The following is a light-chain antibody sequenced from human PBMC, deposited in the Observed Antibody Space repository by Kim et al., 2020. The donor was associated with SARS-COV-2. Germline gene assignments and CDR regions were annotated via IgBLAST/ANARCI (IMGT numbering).Light chain of an antibody. CDR3: SSYTSSSTWV. J-gene: IGLJ3*02. CDR2: DVS. Sequence: HSALTQPASVSGSPGQSITISCTGTSSDVGGYNYVSWYQQHPGKAPKLMIYDVSKRPSGVSNRFSGSKSGNTASLTISGLQPEDEADYYCSSYTSSSTWVFGGGTQLTVL. V-gene: IGLV2-14*01. CDR1: SSDVGGYNY.